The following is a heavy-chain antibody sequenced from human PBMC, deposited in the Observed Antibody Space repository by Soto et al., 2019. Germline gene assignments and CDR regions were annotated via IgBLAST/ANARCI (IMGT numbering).Heavy chain of an antibody. Sequence: PGGSLRLSCAASGFTFDDYAMHWVRQAPGKGLEWVSGISWNSGSIGYADSVKGRFTISRDNAKNSLYLQMNSLRAEDTALYYCAKDIPAFFDFDIWGQGTMVTVSS. D-gene: IGHD3-9*01. CDR2: ISWNSGSI. CDR3: AKDIPAFFDFDI. CDR1: GFTFDDYA. V-gene: IGHV3-9*01. J-gene: IGHJ3*02.